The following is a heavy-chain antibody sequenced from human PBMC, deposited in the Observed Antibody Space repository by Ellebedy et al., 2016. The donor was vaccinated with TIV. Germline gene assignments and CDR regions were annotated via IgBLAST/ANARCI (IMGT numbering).Heavy chain of an antibody. CDR3: ARPPGYSSKAGDFDI. Sequence: GESLKISCAASGFTFSSYSMNWVRQAPGKGLEWVSSISSSSSYIYYADSVKGRFTISRDNAKNSLYLQMNSLRAEDTAVYYCARPPGYSSKAGDFDIWGQGTMVTVSS. J-gene: IGHJ3*02. D-gene: IGHD6-19*01. CDR2: ISSSSSYI. V-gene: IGHV3-21*01. CDR1: GFTFSSYS.